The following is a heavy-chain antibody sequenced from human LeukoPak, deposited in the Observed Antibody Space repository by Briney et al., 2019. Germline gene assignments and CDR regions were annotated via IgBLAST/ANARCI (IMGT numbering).Heavy chain of an antibody. CDR1: GGSISGYS. Sequence: SETLSLTCSVSGGSISGYSWTWIRQPPGKGLEWIGFIDYSGSSNYNHSLKSRVTISADPSTNHFSLNLTSVTAADTAVYFCARDHPVADWAPDIWGRGTMVTVSS. J-gene: IGHJ3*02. D-gene: IGHD3-9*01. CDR2: IDYSGSS. CDR3: ARDHPVADWAPDI. V-gene: IGHV4-59*13.